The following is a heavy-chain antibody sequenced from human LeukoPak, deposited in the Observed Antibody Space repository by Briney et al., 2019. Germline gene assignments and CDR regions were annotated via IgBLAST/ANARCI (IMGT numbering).Heavy chain of an antibody. D-gene: IGHD6-19*01. CDR2: IYPGDSDT. V-gene: IGHV5-51*01. Sequence: GESLKISCKGSGYSLTSYWIAWVRQMPGKGLEWMGIIYPGDSDTRYSPSLQGQVNISADKSTSTAYLQWSSLKASDNAMYYCARLGAVAGIDYWGQGTLVTVSS. CDR3: ARLGAVAGIDY. CDR1: GYSLTSYW. J-gene: IGHJ4*02.